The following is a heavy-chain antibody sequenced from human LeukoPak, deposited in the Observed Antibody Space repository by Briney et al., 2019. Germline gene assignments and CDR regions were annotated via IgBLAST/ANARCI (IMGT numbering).Heavy chain of an antibody. CDR1: GYTFSLYW. CDR2: IKQDGSEK. J-gene: IGHJ4*02. D-gene: IGHD3-9*01. V-gene: IGHV3-7*03. CDR3: AGGTGFIIKD. Sequence: GGSLRLSCAASGYTFSLYWMNWVRRAPGKGLEWVANIKQDGSEKNYVDSVKGRFTISRDNAKNSLYLQMNNLRVEDTAMYYCAGGTGFIIKDWGQGTLVTVSS.